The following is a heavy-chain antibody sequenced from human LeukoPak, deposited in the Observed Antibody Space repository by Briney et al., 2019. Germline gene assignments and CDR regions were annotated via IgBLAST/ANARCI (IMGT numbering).Heavy chain of an antibody. CDR1: GYTFTGYY. D-gene: IGHD3-22*01. J-gene: IGHJ4*02. Sequence: ASVKVSCKASGYTFTGYYMHWVRQAPGQGLEWMGWINPNSGGTNYAQKFRGRVTMTRDTSISTAYMELSRLRSDDTAVYYCARDRPESAYYYDSSGFDYWGQGTLVTVSS. V-gene: IGHV1-2*02. CDR3: ARDRPESAYYYDSSGFDY. CDR2: INPNSGGT.